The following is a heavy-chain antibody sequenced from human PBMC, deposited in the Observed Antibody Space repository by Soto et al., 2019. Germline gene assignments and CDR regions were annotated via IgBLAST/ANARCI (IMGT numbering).Heavy chain of an antibody. D-gene: IGHD3-22*01. V-gene: IGHV3-23*01. J-gene: IGHJ4*02. CDR2: ISGNGGYT. CDR3: AKVVGDGNDYYDF. Sequence: EVQLLESGGGLVQPGGSLRLSCAASGFTFSSCAMGWFRQPPGKGLAWVSGISGNGGYTYYADSVKGRFTISRDTSKSTLFLQMDSLGAEDTAIYFCAKVVGDGNDYYDFWGQGTLVTVSS. CDR1: GFTFSSCA.